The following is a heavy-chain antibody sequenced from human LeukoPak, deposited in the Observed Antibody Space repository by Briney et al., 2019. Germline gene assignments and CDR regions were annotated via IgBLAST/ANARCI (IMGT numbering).Heavy chain of an antibody. D-gene: IGHD2-15*01. CDR3: ARDAAAYCSGGSCYPRY. CDR1: GFTFISYW. V-gene: IGHV3-74*01. CDR2: IKSDESST. J-gene: IGHJ4*02. Sequence: GSLRLSCAASGFTFISYWMHWVRQAPGKGLVWVSRIKSDESSTTYADSVKGRFTTSRDNAKNTLYLQMNSLRAEDTAVYYCARDAAAYCSGGSCYPRYWGQGTLVTVSS.